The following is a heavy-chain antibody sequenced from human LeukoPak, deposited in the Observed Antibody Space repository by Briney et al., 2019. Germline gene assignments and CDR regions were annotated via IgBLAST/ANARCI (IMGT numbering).Heavy chain of an antibody. Sequence: PGGSLRLSCAASGFTFSSYGMSWVRQAPGKGLEWVSAISGSGDSTYYADSVKGRFTISRDNSKNTLYLQMNSLRAEDTAVYYCAKALERRYYDSSGYYSYYFDYWGQGTLVTVSS. V-gene: IGHV3-23*01. CDR3: AKALERRYYDSSGYYSYYFDY. CDR1: GFTFSSYG. CDR2: ISGSGDST. J-gene: IGHJ4*02. D-gene: IGHD3-22*01.